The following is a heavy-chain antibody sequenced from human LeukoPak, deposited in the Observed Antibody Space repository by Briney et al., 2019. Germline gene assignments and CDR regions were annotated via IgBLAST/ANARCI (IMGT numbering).Heavy chain of an antibody. V-gene: IGHV3-23*01. J-gene: IGHJ4*02. CDR2: ISGGADDT. CDR3: AKDHHTSGWPTFDS. Sequence: PGGSLRLSCAVSGFSVSSYVMTWVSQAPGKGLEWLSTISGGADDTFYADSVKGRFTISRDSSKNTLYLQVNSLRVEDTAIYFCAKDHHTSGWPTFDSWGQGTLVTVSS. D-gene: IGHD6-19*01. CDR1: GFSVSSYV.